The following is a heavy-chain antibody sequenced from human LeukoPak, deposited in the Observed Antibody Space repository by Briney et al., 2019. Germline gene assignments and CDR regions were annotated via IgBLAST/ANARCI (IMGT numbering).Heavy chain of an antibody. J-gene: IGHJ6*03. V-gene: IGHV3-23*01. Sequence: GGSLRLSCAASGFTFSNYAMSWVRQAPGKGLEWVSAISGSGGNTYYADSVKGRFTISRDNSKNTLYLQMNSLRAEDTAVYYCAKEGIGSYYYMDVWGKGTTVTVSS. CDR2: ISGSGGNT. D-gene: IGHD1-14*01. CDR3: AKEGIGSYYYMDV. CDR1: GFTFSNYA.